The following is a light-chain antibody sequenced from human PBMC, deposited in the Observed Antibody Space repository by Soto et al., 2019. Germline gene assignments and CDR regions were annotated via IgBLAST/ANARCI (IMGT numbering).Light chain of an antibody. Sequence: IQMTQSPSSLSASEGDRVTITCRASQSVDAYFHWFQQKPGKPPKLLIYAASTLQSGVASRFSGSGSETDFTLTISSLQPEDFATYCCQQSHIAPYTFGQGTKVEIK. CDR2: AAS. J-gene: IGKJ2*01. CDR1: QSVDAY. CDR3: QQSHIAPYT. V-gene: IGKV1-39*01.